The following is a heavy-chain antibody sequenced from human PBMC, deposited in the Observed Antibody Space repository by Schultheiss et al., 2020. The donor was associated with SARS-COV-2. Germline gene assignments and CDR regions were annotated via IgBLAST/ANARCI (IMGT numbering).Heavy chain of an antibody. Sequence: SETLSLTCTVSGGSISSGDYYWSWIRQYPGKGLEWIGNIYYNGSTQYNPSLKSRVIISADTSKNQFSLKLSFVTAADTAVYYCARVKGGWYFDYWGQGTLVTVSS. V-gene: IGHV4-30-4*01. J-gene: IGHJ4*02. CDR1: GGSISSGDYY. CDR2: IYYNGST. D-gene: IGHD6-19*01. CDR3: ARVKGGWYFDY.